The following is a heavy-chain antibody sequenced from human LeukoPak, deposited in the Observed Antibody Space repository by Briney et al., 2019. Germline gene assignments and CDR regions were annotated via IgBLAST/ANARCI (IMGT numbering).Heavy chain of an antibody. CDR2: IFYSGST. CDR1: GGSISDYY. V-gene: IGHV4-59*08. Sequence: PSETLSLTCTVSGGSISDYYWSWIRQPPGKGLEWIAYIFYSGSTSHNPSLKSRVTISVDTSKNQFSLKLTSVTAADTAVYYCARHPDRRQVALWGQGTLVTVSS. D-gene: IGHD1-14*01. CDR3: ARHPDRRQVAL. J-gene: IGHJ4*02.